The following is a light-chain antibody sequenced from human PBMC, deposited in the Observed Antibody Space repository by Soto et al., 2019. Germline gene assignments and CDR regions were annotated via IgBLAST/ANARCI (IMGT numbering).Light chain of an antibody. CDR1: SSDIGTNY. V-gene: IGLV1-47*01. CDR2: RNN. J-gene: IGLJ1*01. CDR3: AGWDDSLSGFYV. Sequence: QAVVTQPPSVSGTPGQWITISCSGSSSDIGTNYVYWYQQLPGAAPKLLIYRNNQRPSGVPDRFSGSKSGTSASLAISGLRSEDEAEYHCAGWDDSLSGFYVFGTGTQLTVL.